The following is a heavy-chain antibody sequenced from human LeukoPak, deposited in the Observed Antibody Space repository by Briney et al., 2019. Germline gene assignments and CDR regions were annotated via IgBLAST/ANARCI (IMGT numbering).Heavy chain of an antibody. J-gene: IGHJ4*02. V-gene: IGHV3-7*03. D-gene: IGHD3-3*01. CDR1: GFTLSDYY. CDR3: ARALSA. CDR2: IKQDGSEI. Sequence: GGSLRLSCATSGFTLSDYYMNWVRQAPGKGLEWVANIKQDGSEIYYVASVKGRFSISRDNARNSVYLQMNSLRAEDTAVYYCARALSAWGQGTLVTVSS.